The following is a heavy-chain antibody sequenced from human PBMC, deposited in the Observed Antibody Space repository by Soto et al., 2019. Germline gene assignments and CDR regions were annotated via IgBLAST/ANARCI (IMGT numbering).Heavy chain of an antibody. CDR2: ISGSGGST. Sequence: PGGSLRLSCAASGFTFSSYGMSWVRQAPGKGLEWVPAISGSGGSTYYADSVKGRFTTSRDNSKNTLYLQMNSLRAEDTAVYYCAKDRGSGPRPYYYYGMDVWGQGTTVTVSS. CDR1: GFTFSSYG. CDR3: AKDRGSGPRPYYYYGMDV. J-gene: IGHJ6*02. V-gene: IGHV3-23*01. D-gene: IGHD3-10*01.